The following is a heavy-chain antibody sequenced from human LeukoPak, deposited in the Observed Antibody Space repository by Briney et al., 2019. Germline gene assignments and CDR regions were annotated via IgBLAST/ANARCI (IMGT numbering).Heavy chain of an antibody. D-gene: IGHD6-19*01. J-gene: IGHJ4*02. CDR2: ISGSGGDT. CDR1: GFTFSSHA. CDR3: ATLVAVAGTDDY. V-gene: IGHV3-23*01. Sequence: GGSLRLSCAASGFTFSSHAMSWVRQAPGKGLEWVSSISGSGGDTFYADSVRGRFTISRDNSKNTLYLQMNSLRAEDAALYSCATLVAVAGTDDYWGQGTLVTVSS.